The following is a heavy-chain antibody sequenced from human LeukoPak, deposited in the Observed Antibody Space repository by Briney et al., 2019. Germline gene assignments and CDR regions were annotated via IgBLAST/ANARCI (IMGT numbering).Heavy chain of an antibody. CDR1: GFTFTKHW. CDR2: INQGGSET. V-gene: IGHV3-7*01. Sequence: GGSLRLSCATSGFTFTKHWMSWVRQAPGKGLEWVANINQGGSETNYVDSVKGRFTISRDNAKNSVYLQMNSLRVDDTAVYYCGQDYWGQGTLVTVSS. J-gene: IGHJ4*02. CDR3: GQDY.